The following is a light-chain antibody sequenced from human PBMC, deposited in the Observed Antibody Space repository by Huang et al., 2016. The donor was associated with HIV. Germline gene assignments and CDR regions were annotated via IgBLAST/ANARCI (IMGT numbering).Light chain of an antibody. CDR1: QSISTY. CDR2: AAY. V-gene: IGKV1-39*01. J-gene: IGKJ2*01. CDR3: QQSYSTPYT. Sequence: DLQMTQSPSSLSASVGDRVTITCRASQSISTYLNWYQQKRGKAPNLLIYAAYSLQSGVPSRFSDSRSGTDFTLTISSLQPEDFATYYCQQSYSTPYTFGQGTKLEIK.